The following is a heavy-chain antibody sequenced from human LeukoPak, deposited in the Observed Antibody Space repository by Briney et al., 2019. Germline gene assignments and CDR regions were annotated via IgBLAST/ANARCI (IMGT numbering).Heavy chain of an antibody. CDR1: GGSISSYY. V-gene: IGHV4-59*08. Sequence: PSETLSLTCTVSGGSISSYYWSWIRQPPGKGLEWIGYIYYSGSTNYNPSLKSRVTISVDTSKNQFSLKLSSVTAADTAVYYCAGLRGYGDYFDYWGQGTLVTVSS. D-gene: IGHD4-17*01. CDR3: AGLRGYGDYFDY. CDR2: IYYSGST. J-gene: IGHJ4*02.